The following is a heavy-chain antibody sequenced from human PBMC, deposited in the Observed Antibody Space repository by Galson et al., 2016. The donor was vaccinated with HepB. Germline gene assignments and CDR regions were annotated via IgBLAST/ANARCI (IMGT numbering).Heavy chain of an antibody. CDR1: GFIFSGYW. J-gene: IGHJ3*01. V-gene: IGHV3-74*01. D-gene: IGHD2-21*02. CDR3: AREGVTVDAFDF. CDR2: IKSDGSRK. Sequence: SLRLSCAASGFIFSGYWMHWVRQVPGKGLVWVSRIKSDGSRKTYADSVKGRFTISSDNAKSTLYLKRNSLRDDATAVYYCAREGVTVDAFDFWGQGTMVTVSS.